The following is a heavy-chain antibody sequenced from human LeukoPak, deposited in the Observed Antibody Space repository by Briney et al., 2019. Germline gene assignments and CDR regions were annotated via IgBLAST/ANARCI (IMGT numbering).Heavy chain of an antibody. CDR1: GSAFSRSW. J-gene: IGHJ4*02. CDR2: INNDATRT. Sequence: GGSLRLSCAASGSAFSRSWIHWVCQAPGKGLVWVSHINNDATRTTYADSVRGRFTISRDNSKNTLYLQMNSLRAEDTAVYYCARVDYGDYGFDYWGQGTLVTVSS. CDR3: ARVDYGDYGFDY. D-gene: IGHD4-17*01. V-gene: IGHV3-74*01.